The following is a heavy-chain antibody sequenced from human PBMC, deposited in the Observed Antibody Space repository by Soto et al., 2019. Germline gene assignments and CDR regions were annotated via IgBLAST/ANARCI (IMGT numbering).Heavy chain of an antibody. Sequence: SGPSPVNPTQTLTLTCTFSWFSYTTREVAVGWIRQPPGKALECFALIYWDDDKRYSPSLQSRLSITKDTSKNQVVLTMTNVDPVDTATYYCAHIPNYYQYDGFGTWGEGTLVTGSS. CDR1: WFSYTTREVA. V-gene: IGHV2-5*02. J-gene: IGHJ5*02. D-gene: IGHD3-16*01. CDR3: AHIPNYYQYDGFGT. CDR2: IYWDDDK.